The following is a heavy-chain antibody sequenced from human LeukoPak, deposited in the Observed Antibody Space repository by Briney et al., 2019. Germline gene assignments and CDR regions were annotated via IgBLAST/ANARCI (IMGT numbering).Heavy chain of an antibody. CDR1: GFTFSSYA. CDR3: ATMRGFPNWFGP. CDR2: ISSSGVNT. Sequence: PGGSLRLSCAASGFTFSSYAMGWVHQTPGKGLEWVSCISSSGVNTYYADSVEGRFTISRDNSKNTLYLQMNSLRTEDTALYYCATMRGFPNWFGPWGQGALVTVSS. V-gene: IGHV3-23*01. J-gene: IGHJ5*02.